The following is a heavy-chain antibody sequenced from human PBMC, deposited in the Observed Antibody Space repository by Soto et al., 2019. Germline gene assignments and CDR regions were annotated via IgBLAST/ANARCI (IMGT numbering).Heavy chain of an antibody. D-gene: IGHD6-13*01. CDR3: ARELPSSSFDY. J-gene: IGHJ4*02. V-gene: IGHV4-61*01. Sequence: SETLSLTCTVSGGSVSSDTHYWSWIRQPPGKRLEWIGFIYSSGSTNYNPSLKSRVTISVDTSKNQFSLKLSSVTAADTAVYYCARELPSSSFDYWGQGTLVTVSS. CDR1: GGSVSSDTHY. CDR2: IYSSGST.